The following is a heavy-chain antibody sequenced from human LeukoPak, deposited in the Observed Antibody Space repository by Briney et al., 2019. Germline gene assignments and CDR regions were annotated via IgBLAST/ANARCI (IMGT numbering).Heavy chain of an antibody. CDR1: GFTFTDYA. CDR2: IRRIPSGGTT. D-gene: IGHD5-18*01. Sequence: PGRSLRLSCVTSGFTFTDYAISWFRQAPGKGLEWVGFIRRIPSGGTTDYAASVKGRFTISRDNSKSIAYLQMNSLESEGTAMYYCTRGIGYTYGWSDWGQGTLVTVSS. J-gene: IGHJ4*02. V-gene: IGHV3-49*03. CDR3: TRGIGYTYGWSD.